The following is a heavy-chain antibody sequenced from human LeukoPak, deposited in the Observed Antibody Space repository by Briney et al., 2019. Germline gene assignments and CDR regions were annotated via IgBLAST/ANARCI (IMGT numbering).Heavy chain of an antibody. CDR1: GYTFTSYG. CDR2: ISAYNGNT. V-gene: IGHV1-18*01. CDR3: ARARLRGGVTTEIVTYYYYYGMDV. J-gene: IGHJ6*02. Sequence: ASVKVSCKASGYTFTSYGISGVRQAPGQGLEWMGWISAYNGNTNYAQKLQGRVTMTTDTSTSTAYMELRSLRSDDTAVYYSARARLRGGVTTEIVTYYYYYGMDVWGQGTTVTVSS. D-gene: IGHD4-11*01.